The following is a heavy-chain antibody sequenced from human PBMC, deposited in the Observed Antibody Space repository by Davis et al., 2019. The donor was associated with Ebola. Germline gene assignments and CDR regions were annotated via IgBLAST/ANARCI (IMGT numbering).Heavy chain of an antibody. CDR3: ATLRRTITGMDDGFEI. J-gene: IGHJ3*02. CDR2: IFTGDSDT. D-gene: IGHD1-20*01. Sequence: GGSLRLSCQDSGNSFSSHWIGWVRQMPGKGLEWMGIIFTGDSDTRYRPSFRGQVTISADKSIKTAFLQWSSLKASDTAMYYCATLRRTITGMDDGFEIWGQGTMVTVSS. V-gene: IGHV5-51*01. CDR1: GNSFSSHW.